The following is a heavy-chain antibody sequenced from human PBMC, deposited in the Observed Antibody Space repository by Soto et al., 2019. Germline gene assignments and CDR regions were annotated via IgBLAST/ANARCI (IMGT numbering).Heavy chain of an antibody. CDR2: IYYSGST. Sequence: SETLSLTCTFSGGSISSYYWSWIRQPPGKGLEWIGYIYYSGSTNYNPSLKSRVTISVDTSKNQFSLKLSSVTAADTAVYYCARDSGYDLSFDYWGQGTLVTVSS. CDR1: GGSISSYY. CDR3: ARDSGYDLSFDY. J-gene: IGHJ4*02. D-gene: IGHD5-12*01. V-gene: IGHV4-59*01.